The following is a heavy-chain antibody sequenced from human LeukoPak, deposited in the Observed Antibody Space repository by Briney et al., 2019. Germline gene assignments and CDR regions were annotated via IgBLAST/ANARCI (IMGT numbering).Heavy chain of an antibody. CDR3: AKRGVRGSYYFDH. CDR1: GFTFSSYA. V-gene: IGHV3-23*01. Sequence: PGGSLRLSCAASGFTFSSYAVSWVRQAPGKGLEWGSSISGSGGSTYSADSVKGRFTISRDNSKNILYLQMNNLRAEDTAVYHCAKRGVRGSYYFDHWGQGTLVTVSS. CDR2: ISGSGGST. D-gene: IGHD3-10*01. J-gene: IGHJ4*02.